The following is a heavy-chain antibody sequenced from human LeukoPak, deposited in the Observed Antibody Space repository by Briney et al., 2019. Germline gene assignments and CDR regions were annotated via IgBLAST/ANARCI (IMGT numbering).Heavy chain of an antibody. CDR1: GGSISSGGYS. CDR3: ARVVPAALFDY. Sequence: PSQTLSLTCAVSGGSISSGGYSWSWIGQPPGKGLEWIGYIYHSGSTYYNPSLKSRVTISVDRSKNQFSLKLSSVTAADTVVYYCARVVPAALFDYWGQGTLVTVSS. J-gene: IGHJ4*02. D-gene: IGHD2-2*01. V-gene: IGHV4-30-2*01. CDR2: IYHSGST.